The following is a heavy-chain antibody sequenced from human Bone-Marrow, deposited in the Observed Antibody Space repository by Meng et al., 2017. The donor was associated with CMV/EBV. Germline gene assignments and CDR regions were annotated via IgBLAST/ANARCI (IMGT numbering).Heavy chain of an antibody. J-gene: IGHJ4*02. D-gene: IGHD3-10*01. CDR1: GFTVSSNY. V-gene: IGHV3-66*02. CDR2: IYSGGST. CDR3: ASRGGAEDIDY. Sequence: GESLKISCAASGFTVSSNYMSWVRQAPGKGLEWVSVIYSGGSTYYADSVKGRFTISRDNSKNTLYLQMNSLRAEDTAVYYCASRGGAEDIDYWGQGTLVTVSS.